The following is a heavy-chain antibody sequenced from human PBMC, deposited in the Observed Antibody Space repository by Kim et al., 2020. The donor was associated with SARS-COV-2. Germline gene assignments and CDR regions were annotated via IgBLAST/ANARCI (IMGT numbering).Heavy chain of an antibody. CDR1: GGSFSGYY. CDR2: INHSGST. J-gene: IGHJ6*03. Sequence: SETLSLTCAVYGGSFSGYYWSWIRQPPGKGLEWIGEINHSGSTNYNPSLKSRVTISVDTSKNQFSLKLSSVTAADTAVYYCARGFRNDIVVVPAVKSDYYYYMDVWGKGTTVTVSS. CDR3: ARGFRNDIVVVPAVKSDYYYYMDV. V-gene: IGHV4-34*01. D-gene: IGHD2-2*01.